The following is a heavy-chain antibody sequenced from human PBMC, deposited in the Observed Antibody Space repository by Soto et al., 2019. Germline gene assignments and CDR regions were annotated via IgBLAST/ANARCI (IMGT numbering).Heavy chain of an antibody. Sequence: VQLVQSGAEVKKPGSSVKVSCKASGGTFSSYAISWERQAPGQGLEWMGGIIPISGTANYAQKFQGRVTITADESTSTAYMELSSLRSEDTAVYYCARSQGSSTSLEIYYYYYYGMDVWGQGTTVTVSS. J-gene: IGHJ6*02. CDR1: GGTFSSYA. CDR2: IIPISGTA. D-gene: IGHD2-2*01. CDR3: ARSQGSSTSLEIYYYYYYGMDV. V-gene: IGHV1-69*01.